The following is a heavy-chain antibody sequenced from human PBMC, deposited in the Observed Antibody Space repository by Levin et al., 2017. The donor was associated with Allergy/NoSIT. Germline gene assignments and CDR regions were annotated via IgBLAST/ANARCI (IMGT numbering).Heavy chain of an antibody. CDR3: ARDESEQWLVREDWYFDL. J-gene: IGHJ2*01. V-gene: IGHV3-7*01. CDR2: IKQDGSEK. D-gene: IGHD6-19*01. CDR1: GFTFSSYW. Sequence: PGGSLRLSCAASGFTFSSYWMSWVRQAPGKGLEWVANIKQDGSEKYYVDSVKGRFTISRDNAKNSLYLQMNSLRAEDTAVYYCARDESEQWLVREDWYFDLWGRGTLVTVSS.